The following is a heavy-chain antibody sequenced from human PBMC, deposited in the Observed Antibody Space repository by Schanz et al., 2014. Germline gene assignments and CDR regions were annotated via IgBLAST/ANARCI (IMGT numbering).Heavy chain of an antibody. Sequence: EVQLVESGGGLVQPGGSLRLSCAASGFTFSSYAMSWVRQAPGKGLEWVARIKSKTDGGTRDYAAPVKGRFTISTDDSKNTVYRQMNSLQTEDTPVYYCTADLWFGAVWGVWWGQGTLVTVSS. D-gene: IGHD3-10*01. V-gene: IGHV3-15*01. CDR1: GFTFSSYA. CDR2: IKSKTDGGTR. J-gene: IGHJ4*02. CDR3: TADLWFGAVWGVW.